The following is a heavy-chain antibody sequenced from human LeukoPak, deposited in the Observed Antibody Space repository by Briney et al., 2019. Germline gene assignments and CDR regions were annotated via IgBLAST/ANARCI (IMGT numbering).Heavy chain of an antibody. J-gene: IGHJ4*02. D-gene: IGHD3-3*01. V-gene: IGHV1-69*13. Sequence: ASVKVSCKASGGTFSSYAISWVRQAPGQGLEWMGGIIPIFGTANYAQKFQGRVTITADESTSTAYMELRSLRSDDTAVYYCARGFTIFGVAPGYFDYWGQGTLVTVSS. CDR1: GGTFSSYA. CDR3: ARGFTIFGVAPGYFDY. CDR2: IIPIFGTA.